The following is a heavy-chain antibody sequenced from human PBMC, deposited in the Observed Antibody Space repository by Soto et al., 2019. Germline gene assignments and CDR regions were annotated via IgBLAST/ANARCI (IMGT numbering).Heavy chain of an antibody. V-gene: IGHV1-8*01. Sequence: GASVKVSCKASGYTFTSYDINWVRQATGQGLEWMGWMNPNSGNTGYAQKFQGRVTMTRNTSISTAYMELSSLRSEDTAVYYCARVSRPQYYYYYYYYMDVWGKGTTVTVSS. D-gene: IGHD3-3*02. CDR3: ARVSRPQYYYYYYYYMDV. CDR1: GYTFTSYD. J-gene: IGHJ6*03. CDR2: MNPNSGNT.